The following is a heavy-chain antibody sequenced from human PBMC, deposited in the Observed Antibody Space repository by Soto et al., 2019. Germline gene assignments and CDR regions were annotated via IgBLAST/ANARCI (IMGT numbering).Heavy chain of an antibody. CDR3: ASARRGVVVVAAREMDV. Sequence: QVQLQESGPGLVKPSETLSLTGSVSGGSISSDYWSWIRQPPGKGLEWIGYIYYTGSNNYNPSLKSRFTTSVDTSKNQFALNLMSVTAADTAVYYYASARRGVVVVAAREMDVWGQGTTVTVSS. D-gene: IGHD2-15*01. J-gene: IGHJ6*02. V-gene: IGHV4-59*01. CDR1: GGSISSDY. CDR2: IYYTGSN.